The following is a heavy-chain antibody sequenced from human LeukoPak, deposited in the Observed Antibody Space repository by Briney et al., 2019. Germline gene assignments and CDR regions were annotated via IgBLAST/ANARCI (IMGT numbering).Heavy chain of an antibody. J-gene: IGHJ6*03. CDR1: GGSISSYY. CDR2: IYTSGST. V-gene: IGHV4-4*07. D-gene: IGHD3-10*01. CDR3: ARDRWLGGYYYMDV. Sequence: SETLSLTCTVSGGSISSYYWSWIRQPAGKGLEWIGRIYTSGSTNYNPSLKSRVTMSVDTSKNQFSLKLSSVTAADTAVYYCARDRWLGGYYYMDVWGKGTTVTVSS.